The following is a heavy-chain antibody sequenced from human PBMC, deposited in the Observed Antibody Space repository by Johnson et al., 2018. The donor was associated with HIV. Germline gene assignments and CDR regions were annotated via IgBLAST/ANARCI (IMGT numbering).Heavy chain of an antibody. CDR3: ARGSYNFWSGEREAVDI. CDR2: IRYDGSNK. Sequence: QVLLVESGGGVVQPGGSLRLSCAASGFSFSTYWMHWVRQAPGKGLEWVAFIRYDGSNKYYADSVKGRFTISRDNSKNTLYLQMNSLRAEDTAVYYCARGSYNFWSGEREAVDIWGQGTMVTVSS. J-gene: IGHJ3*02. V-gene: IGHV3-30*02. D-gene: IGHD3-3*01. CDR1: GFSFSTYW.